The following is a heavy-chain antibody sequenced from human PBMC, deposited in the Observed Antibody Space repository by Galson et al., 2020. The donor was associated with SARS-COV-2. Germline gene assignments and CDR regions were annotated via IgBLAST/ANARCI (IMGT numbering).Heavy chain of an antibody. J-gene: IGHJ4*02. CDR3: AKDRVATIWGVDY. CDR1: GFTFSSYA. Sequence: GESLKISCAASGFTFSSYAMSWVRQAPGKGLEWVSAISGSGGSTYYADSVKGRFTISRDNSKNTLYLQMNSLRAEDTAVYYCAKDRVATIWGVDYWGQVTLVTVSS. CDR2: ISGSGGST. V-gene: IGHV3-23*01. D-gene: IGHD5-12*01.